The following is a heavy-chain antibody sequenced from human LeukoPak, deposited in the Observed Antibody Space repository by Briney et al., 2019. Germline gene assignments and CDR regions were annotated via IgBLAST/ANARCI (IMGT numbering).Heavy chain of an antibody. CDR1: GFTFSSYT. CDR3: AREGRRGY. V-gene: IGHV3-21*01. J-gene: IGHJ4*02. Sequence: GGSLRLSCAASGFTFSSYTMNWVRQAPGKGLEWVSSISSSSNYIHYTDSVKGRFTISRDNAKNSLYLQMNSLRAEDTAVYYCAREGRRGYWGQGTLVTVSS. CDR2: ISSSSNYI.